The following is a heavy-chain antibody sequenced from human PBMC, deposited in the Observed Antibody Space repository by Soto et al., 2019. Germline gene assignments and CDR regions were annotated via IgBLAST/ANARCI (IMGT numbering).Heavy chain of an antibody. D-gene: IGHD1-1*01. Sequence: QVLLMQSGAEVKKPGSSVKVSCTSSGGPFSSYGISWVRQVPGQGLEWLGGIIPLFGTPSYARKFQDRLTISADESTTTAYMVLSSLTSEDTAMYFCARDGTIQMANFDFWGQGTRVTVSS. CDR1: GGPFSSYG. CDR3: ARDGTIQMANFDF. V-gene: IGHV1-69*01. J-gene: IGHJ4*02. CDR2: IIPLFGTP.